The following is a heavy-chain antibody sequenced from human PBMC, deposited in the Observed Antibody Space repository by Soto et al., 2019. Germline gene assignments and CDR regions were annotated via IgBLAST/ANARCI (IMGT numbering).Heavy chain of an antibody. CDR3: ARHDNYYYYMDV. CDR2: ISSSSSYI. V-gene: IGHV3-21*01. CDR1: GFTFSSYS. J-gene: IGHJ6*03. Sequence: EVQLVESGGGLVKPGGSLRLSCAASGFTFSSYSMNWVRQAPGKGLEWVSSISSSSSYIYYADSVKGRFTISRDNAKNSLYLQMNSLRAEDTAVYYCARHDNYYYYMDVWGKGTTVTVSS. D-gene: IGHD3-9*01.